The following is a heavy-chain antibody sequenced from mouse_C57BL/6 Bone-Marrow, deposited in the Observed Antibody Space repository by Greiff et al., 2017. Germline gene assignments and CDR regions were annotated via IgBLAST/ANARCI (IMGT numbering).Heavy chain of an antibody. CDR1: GYTFTDYY. Sequence: VQLQQSGPELVKPGASVKISCKASGYTFTDYYMNWVKQSHGKSLEWIGDINPNNGGTSYNQKFKGKATLTVDKSSSTAYMELRSLTSEDSAVYYCARWATMPTVRDWYFDVWGTGTTVTVSS. J-gene: IGHJ1*03. D-gene: IGHD2-1*01. V-gene: IGHV1-26*01. CDR2: INPNNGGT. CDR3: ARWATMPTVRDWYFDV.